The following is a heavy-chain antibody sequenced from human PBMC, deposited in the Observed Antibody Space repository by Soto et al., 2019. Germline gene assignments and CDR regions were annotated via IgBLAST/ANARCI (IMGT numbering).Heavy chain of an antibody. CDR3: ARGPVAGSDF. J-gene: IGHJ4*02. CDR1: GYTFTSYG. D-gene: IGHD6-19*01. CDR2: ISPYSGET. Sequence: ASVKVSCKASGYTFTSYGIVWVRQAPGQGLEWMGWISPYSGETRYAEKFQDRVTLTTDTSTKTAYMDPRNLKSDDTAVYWCARGPVAGSDFWGQGTLVTVSS. V-gene: IGHV1-18*04.